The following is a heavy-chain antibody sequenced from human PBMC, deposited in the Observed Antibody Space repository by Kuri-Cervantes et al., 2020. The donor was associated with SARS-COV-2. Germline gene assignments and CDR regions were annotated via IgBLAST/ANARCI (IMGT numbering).Heavy chain of an antibody. CDR1: GYTFTGYY. CDR2: INPNSGGT. V-gene: IGHV1-2*02. CDR3: ATVGLGRWYFDL. J-gene: IGHJ2*01. Sequence: ASVKVSCKASGYTFTGYYMHWVRQAPGQGLEWMGWINPNSGGTNYAQKFQGRVTMTEDTSTDTAYMELSSLRSEDTAVYYCATVGLGRWYFDLWGRGTLVTVSS. D-gene: IGHD7-27*01.